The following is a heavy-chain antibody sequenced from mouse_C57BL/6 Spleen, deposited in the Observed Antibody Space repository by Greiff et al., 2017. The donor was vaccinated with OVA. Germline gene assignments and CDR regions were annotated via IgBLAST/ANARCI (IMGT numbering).Heavy chain of an antibody. CDR1: GYTFTSYW. Sequence: QVQLQQPGAELVKPGASVKLSCKASGYTFTSYWMQWVKQRPGQGLEWIGELDPSASYTNYNQKFKGKARLTVDTSSSTAYMQLSSLISEDSAVYYCARSPYSNLYYFDYWGQGTTLTGSS. D-gene: IGHD2-5*01. J-gene: IGHJ2*01. CDR2: LDPSASYT. V-gene: IGHV1-50*01. CDR3: ARSPYSNLYYFDY.